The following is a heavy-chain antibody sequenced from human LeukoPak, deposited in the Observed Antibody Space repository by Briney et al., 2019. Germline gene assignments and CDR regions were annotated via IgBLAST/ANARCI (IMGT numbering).Heavy chain of an antibody. CDR3: ARDSSYYYGSGRPNWFDP. J-gene: IGHJ5*02. CDR1: GFIFSNYN. D-gene: IGHD3-10*01. CDR2: ISNRHNYT. V-gene: IGHV3-21*01. Sequence: GGSLRLSCAASGFIFSNYNMNWVRQAPGKGLEWVSSISNRHNYTYYADSVKGQFTISRDNAKNSLYLQMNSLRAEDTAVYYCARDSSYYYGSGRPNWFDPWGQGTLVTVSS.